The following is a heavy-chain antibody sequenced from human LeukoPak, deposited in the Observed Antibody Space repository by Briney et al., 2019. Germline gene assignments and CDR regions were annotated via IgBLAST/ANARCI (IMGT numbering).Heavy chain of an antibody. V-gene: IGHV4-39*02. CDR2: IYYSGST. CDR3: VRELSESRGLLDY. Sequence: SETLSLTCTVSGGSISSSTYYWGWIRQPPGKGLEWIGSIYYSGSTYYNPSLKSRVTISVDTSKDQFSLKLTSVTAADTAVYYCVRELSESRGLLDYWGQGTLVTVSS. D-gene: IGHD3-10*01. CDR1: GGSISSSTYY. J-gene: IGHJ4*02.